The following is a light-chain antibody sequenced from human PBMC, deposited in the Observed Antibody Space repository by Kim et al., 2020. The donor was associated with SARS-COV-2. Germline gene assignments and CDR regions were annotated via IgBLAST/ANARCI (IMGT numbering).Light chain of an antibody. CDR1: SSDVGSYNR. Sequence: QSALTQPHSVSGSPGQSVTISCTGTSSDVGSYNRVSWYQQPPGTAPKLMIYEVSNRPSGVPDRFSGSKSGNTASLTISGLQAEDEADYYCSSYTSSSPVVFGGGTQLTVL. CDR2: EVS. J-gene: IGLJ2*01. V-gene: IGLV2-18*02. CDR3: SSYTSSSPVV.